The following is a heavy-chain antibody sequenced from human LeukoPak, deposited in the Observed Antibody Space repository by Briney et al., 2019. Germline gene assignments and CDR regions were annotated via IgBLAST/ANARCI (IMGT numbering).Heavy chain of an antibody. CDR2: ISAYNGNT. CDR3: ARDNGYYFDY. D-gene: IGHD2-8*01. J-gene: IGHJ4*02. V-gene: IGHV1-18*01. CDR1: GYTFTSYG. Sequence: ASVKVSCKASGYTFTSYGSSWLRQAPGQGLEWMGWISAYNGNTNYAQKLQGRVTMTTDTSTSTAYKELRSLRSDDTAVYYCARDNGYYFDYWGQGTLVTVSS.